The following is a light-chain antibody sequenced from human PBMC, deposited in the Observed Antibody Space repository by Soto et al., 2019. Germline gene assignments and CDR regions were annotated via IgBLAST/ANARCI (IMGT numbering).Light chain of an antibody. J-gene: IGLJ1*01. CDR1: SSDVGGYNF. CDR3: SSFSSSSTLEGV. V-gene: IGLV2-14*01. Sequence: QSALTQPASVSGSPGQSITISCTGTSSDVGGYNFVSWYQHHPGKAPKLVISKVTNRPSGVSDRFSASKSSNTASLTISGLQAEDEADYYCSSFSSSSTLEGVFGTGTQLTVL. CDR2: KVT.